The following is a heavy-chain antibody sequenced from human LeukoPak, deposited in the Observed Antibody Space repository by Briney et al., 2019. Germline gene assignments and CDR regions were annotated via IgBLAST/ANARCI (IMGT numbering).Heavy chain of an antibody. CDR2: IHPSGGST. D-gene: IGHD3-22*01. J-gene: IGHJ4*02. Sequence: ASLKGSCKAPGYTFTSSYMHWVRQTPGPGLEWIEIIHPSGGSTSYAQKFQGRVTMTRDTSTSTVYMELSSLRSEDTAVYYCARGGDYYDSSGYWDYWGQGTLVTVSS. V-gene: IGHV1-46*01. CDR3: ARGGDYYDSSGYWDY. CDR1: GYTFTSSY.